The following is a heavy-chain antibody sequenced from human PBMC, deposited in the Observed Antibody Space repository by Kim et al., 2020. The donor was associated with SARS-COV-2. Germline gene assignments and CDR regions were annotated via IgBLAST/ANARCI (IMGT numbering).Heavy chain of an antibody. Sequence: PSLKSRVTISVDTSKNQFSLKRSSVTAADTAVYYCARTPDSWAPPWYFDLWGRGTLVTVSS. CDR3: ARTPDSWAPPWYFDL. V-gene: IGHV4-39*01. D-gene: IGHD6-13*01. J-gene: IGHJ2*01.